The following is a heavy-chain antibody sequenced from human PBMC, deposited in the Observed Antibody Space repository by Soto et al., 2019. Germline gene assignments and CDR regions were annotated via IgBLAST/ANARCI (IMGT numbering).Heavy chain of an antibody. CDR3: ARVKLAGRGSFHD. V-gene: IGHV4-38-2*01. D-gene: IGHD3-3*02. Sequence: PSETLSLTCAVSGYSITNGYYWGCIRQPPGKGLDWIGSIYHSGNTYYNPSLKSRVTLSIDTSKNQFSLKLRSVTAADTAMYYCARVKLAGRGSFHDWGQGTLVTVYS. J-gene: IGHJ4*02. CDR2: IYHSGNT. CDR1: GYSITNGYY.